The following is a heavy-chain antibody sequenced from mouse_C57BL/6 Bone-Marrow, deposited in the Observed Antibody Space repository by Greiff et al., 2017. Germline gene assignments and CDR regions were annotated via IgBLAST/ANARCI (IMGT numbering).Heavy chain of an antibody. CDR2: IYPGSGST. D-gene: IGHD2-1*01. CDR3: ARDYYGNFYFDY. V-gene: IGHV1-55*01. CDR1: GYTFTSYW. J-gene: IGHJ2*01. Sequence: QVQLQQPGAELVKPGASVKMSCKASGYTFTSYWITWVKQRPGQGLEWIGDIYPGSGSTNYNEKFKSKATLTVDTSSITAYMQLSSLTSEDSAVYYCARDYYGNFYFDYWGQGTTLTVSS.